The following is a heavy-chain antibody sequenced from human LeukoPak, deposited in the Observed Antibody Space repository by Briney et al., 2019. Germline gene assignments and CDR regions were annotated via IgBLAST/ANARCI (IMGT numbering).Heavy chain of an antibody. CDR1: GGSISSSSYY. V-gene: IGHV4-61*02. D-gene: IGHD5-18*01. CDR2: IYTSGST. J-gene: IGHJ4*02. CDR3: ARGQQLWPIHYFDY. Sequence: SETLSLTCTVSGGSISSSSYYWSWIRQPAGKGLEWIGRIYTSGSTNYNPSLKSRVTISVDTSKNQFSLKLSSVTAADTAVYYCARGQQLWPIHYFDYWGQGTLVTVSS.